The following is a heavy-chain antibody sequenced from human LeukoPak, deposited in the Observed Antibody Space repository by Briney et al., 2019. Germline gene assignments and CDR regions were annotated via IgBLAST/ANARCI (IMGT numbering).Heavy chain of an antibody. CDR1: GFTFRDYT. D-gene: IGHD2-2*01. Sequence: GGSLRLSCAASGFTFRDYTINWVRQAPGKGLEWVSAIDKGGTYIKYADSVKGRFTVSRDNAENSLFLQMNNLRLEDTAVYFCAREVLLLVEPAANTVDYWGQGTRVTVSS. J-gene: IGHJ4*02. V-gene: IGHV3-21*01. CDR2: IDKGGTYI. CDR3: AREVLLLVEPAANTVDY.